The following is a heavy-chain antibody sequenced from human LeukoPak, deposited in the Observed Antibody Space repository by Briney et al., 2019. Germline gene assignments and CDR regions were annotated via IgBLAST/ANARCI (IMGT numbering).Heavy chain of an antibody. D-gene: IGHD3-10*01. Sequence: ASVKVSCKASGYTFTGSYMHWVRQAPGQGLEWMGWINPNSGGTNYAQKFQGRVTMTRDTSISTAYMELSRLRSDDTAVYYCARASGTEMVWMRVSYGVYFDYWGQGTLVTVSS. J-gene: IGHJ4*02. CDR2: INPNSGGT. V-gene: IGHV1-2*02. CDR1: GYTFTGSY. CDR3: ARASGTEMVWMRVSYGVYFDY.